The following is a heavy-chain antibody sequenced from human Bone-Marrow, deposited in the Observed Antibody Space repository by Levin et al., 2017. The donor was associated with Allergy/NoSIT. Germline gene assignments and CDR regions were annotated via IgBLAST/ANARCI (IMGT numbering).Heavy chain of an antibody. D-gene: IGHD6-6*01. J-gene: IGHJ4*02. CDR1: GYTFTGYY. CDR2: INPNSGGT. CDR3: ARGGKIAARPPQQVY. V-gene: IGHV1-2*02. Sequence: GASVKVSCKASGYTFTGYYMHWVRQAPGQGLEWMGWINPNSGGTNYAQKFQGRVTMTRDTSISTAYMELSRLRSDDTAVYYCARGGKIAARPPQQVYWGQGTLVTVSS.